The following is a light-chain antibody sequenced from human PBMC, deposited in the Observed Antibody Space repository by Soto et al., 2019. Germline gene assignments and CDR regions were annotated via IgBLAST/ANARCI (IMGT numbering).Light chain of an antibody. CDR1: QSIRSER. CDR2: DAS. Sequence: EIVLTQSPDTLSLSPGERATLSCRASQSIRSERLAWYQQKPGQAPRLVIFDASNRASGMPERFSGSGSGTDFTLTIARLEPEDFAVYYCQEYGSSPLTFGGGTKVEIK. J-gene: IGKJ4*01. V-gene: IGKV3-20*01. CDR3: QEYGSSPLT.